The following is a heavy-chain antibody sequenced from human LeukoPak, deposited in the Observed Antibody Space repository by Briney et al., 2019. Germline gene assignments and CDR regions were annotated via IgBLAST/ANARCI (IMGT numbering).Heavy chain of an antibody. J-gene: IGHJ3*01. Sequence: ASVNDSLMASGYTFPSYGSSGVRQAPGQGLEWTGWISSYNGNTNYAQKLQGRVTMSTDTSTGTAYMELRSLRSDDTAVYYCAHRVAVARRYAFVFWGEGTMVTVSS. V-gene: IGHV1-18*01. CDR1: GYTFPSYG. CDR3: AHRVAVARRYAFVF. CDR2: ISSYNGNT. D-gene: IGHD6-19*01.